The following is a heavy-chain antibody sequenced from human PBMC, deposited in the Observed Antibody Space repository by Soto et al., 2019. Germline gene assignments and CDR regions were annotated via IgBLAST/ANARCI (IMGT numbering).Heavy chain of an antibody. CDR1: GFTFSSYA. V-gene: IGHV3-30-3*01. D-gene: IGHD5-18*01. CDR2: ISYDGSNK. Sequence: PVGSLRLSSAASGFTFSSYAMHWVRQAPGKGLEWVAVISYDGSNKYYADSVKGRFTISRDNSKNTLYLQMNSLRAEDTAVYYCAREVDTAMVTDYWGQGTLVTVSS. J-gene: IGHJ4*02. CDR3: AREVDTAMVTDY.